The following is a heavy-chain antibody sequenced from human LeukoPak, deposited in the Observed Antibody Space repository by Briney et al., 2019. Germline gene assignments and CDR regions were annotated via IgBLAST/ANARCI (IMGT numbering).Heavy chain of an antibody. CDR2: IKQDGSEK. Sequence: WGVLRLSCAASGFTFSSYWMSWVRQAPGKPLKCLANIKQDGSEKYYVDSVKGRFTISRDNAKNSLYLQMNSLRAEDTAVYYCARGYCSGGSCYGDYWGQGTLVTVSS. CDR1: GFTFSSYW. V-gene: IGHV3-7*03. D-gene: IGHD2-15*01. CDR3: ARGYCSGGSCYGDY. J-gene: IGHJ4*02.